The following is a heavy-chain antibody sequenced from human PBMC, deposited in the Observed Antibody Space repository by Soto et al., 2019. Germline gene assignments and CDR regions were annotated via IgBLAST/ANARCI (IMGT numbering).Heavy chain of an antibody. CDR3: VRMDYYGSGNPYYFDY. Sequence: ASVKVSCKASGYTFSSYGISWVRQAPGQRLEWMGWINAGNGNTKYSQKFQGRVTITRDTSASTAYMELSSLRSEDTAVYYCVRMDYYGSGNPYYFDYWGQGTLVTVS. CDR1: GYTFSSYG. CDR2: INAGNGNT. D-gene: IGHD3-10*01. V-gene: IGHV1-3*01. J-gene: IGHJ4*02.